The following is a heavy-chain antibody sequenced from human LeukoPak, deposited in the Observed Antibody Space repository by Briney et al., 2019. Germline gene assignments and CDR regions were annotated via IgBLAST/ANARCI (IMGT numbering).Heavy chain of an antibody. CDR2: MNPNSGNT. CDR3: ARAEWGSSWYRVGDY. J-gene: IGHJ4*02. D-gene: IGHD6-13*01. V-gene: IGHV1-8*01. CDR1: GYTFTSYD. Sequence: ASVKVSCTASGYTFTSYDINWVRQATGHGLEWMGWMNPNSGNTGYAQKFQGRVTMTRNTSISTAYMELSSLRSEDTAVYYCARAEWGSSWYRVGDYWGQGTLVTVSS.